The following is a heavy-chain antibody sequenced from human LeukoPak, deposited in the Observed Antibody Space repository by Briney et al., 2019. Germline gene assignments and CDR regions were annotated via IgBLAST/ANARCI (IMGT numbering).Heavy chain of an antibody. J-gene: IGHJ4*02. CDR1: GGSIRSYY. Sequence: SETLSLTCTVSGGSIRSYYWNWIRQSPGKTLEWVGYIYYSGSTNYNPSLKSRVTISVDTSKSQFSLKLSSVTAADTAVYYCARDEGGQLNYFDYWGQGTLVTVSS. CDR2: IYYSGST. V-gene: IGHV4-59*01. D-gene: IGHD2-2*01. CDR3: ARDEGGQLNYFDY.